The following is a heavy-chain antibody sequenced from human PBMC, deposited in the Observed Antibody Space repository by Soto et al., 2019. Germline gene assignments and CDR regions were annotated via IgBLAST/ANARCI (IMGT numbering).Heavy chain of an antibody. Sequence: LSLTCTVSGASIRSTDYYWSWIRQAPGKGLEWIGYVYYTGSTYYSPSLMSRLTISVDTSKNQFSLKLTSVTAAETAVYYCVRTARQGAVAPHWFDRWGQGTQVTVSS. V-gene: IGHV4-30-4*01. CDR1: GASIRSTDYY. D-gene: IGHD2-21*02. CDR2: VYYTGST. J-gene: IGHJ5*02. CDR3: VRTARQGAVAPHWFDR.